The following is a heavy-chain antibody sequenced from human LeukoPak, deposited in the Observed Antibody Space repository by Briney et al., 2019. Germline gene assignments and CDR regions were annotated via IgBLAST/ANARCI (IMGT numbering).Heavy chain of an antibody. Sequence: ASVKVSCKASGYTFSNYVIIWGRQATGQRLECMGWISGFSGNTNYAQTLQRRLTMTTDTSTRTAYMELRSLTSDDTAVYYCAREIYGRFDYWGPGTLVTVSS. CDR3: AREIYGRFDY. J-gene: IGHJ4*02. V-gene: IGHV1-18*01. CDR2: ISGFSGNT. CDR1: GYTFSNYV. D-gene: IGHD4-17*01.